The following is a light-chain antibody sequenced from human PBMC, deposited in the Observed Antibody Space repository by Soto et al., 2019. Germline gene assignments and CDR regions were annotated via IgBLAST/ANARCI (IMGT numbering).Light chain of an antibody. CDR3: QQYDNLPH. CDR2: EAS. V-gene: IGKV1-33*01. Sequence: DIQMTQSPSSLSASVGDRVTITCQASQDISNYLNWYQQKPGKAPKLLIYEASNLETGVPSRFSGSGSGTDFTFTISSLQPEDIATYYCQQYDNLPHFGGGTKVEIK. CDR1: QDISNY. J-gene: IGKJ4*01.